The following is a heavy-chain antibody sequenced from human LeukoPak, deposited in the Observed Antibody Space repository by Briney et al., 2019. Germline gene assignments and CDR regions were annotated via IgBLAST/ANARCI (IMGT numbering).Heavy chain of an antibody. V-gene: IGHV4-39*07. J-gene: IGHJ4*02. CDR1: GGSISSSSYY. CDR3: ARGLGSYGWYFDY. D-gene: IGHD5-18*01. CDR2: IYYSGST. Sequence: SETLSLTCTVSGGSISSSSYYWGWIRQPPGKGLEWIGSIYYSGSTYYNPSLKSRVTISVDTSKNQFSLKLSSVTAADTAVYYCARGLGSYGWYFDYWGQGTLVTVSS.